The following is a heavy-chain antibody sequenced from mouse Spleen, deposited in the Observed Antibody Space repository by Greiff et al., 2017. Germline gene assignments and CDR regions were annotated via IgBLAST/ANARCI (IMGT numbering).Heavy chain of an antibody. Sequence: VQLKESGPGLVKPSQSLSLTCSVTGYSITSGYYWNWIRQFPGNKLEWMGYISYDGSNNYNPSLKNRISITRDTSKNQFFLKLNSVTTEDTATYYCAGSSYDWYFDVWGTGTTVTVSS. CDR2: ISYDGSN. J-gene: IGHJ1*03. CDR3: AGSSYDWYFDV. D-gene: IGHD1-1*01. V-gene: IGHV3-6*01. CDR1: GYSITSGYY.